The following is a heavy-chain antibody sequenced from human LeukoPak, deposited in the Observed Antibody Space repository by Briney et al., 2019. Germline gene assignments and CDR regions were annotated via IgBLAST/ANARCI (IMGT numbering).Heavy chain of an antibody. J-gene: IGHJ4*02. CDR1: LGSHW. CDR2: IREDGSQK. Sequence: GGSLRLSCVGALGSHWMGWVRQAPGKGLEWVANIREDGSQKYYMDSVKGRFTISRDNAKSSLFLQMNNLRVEDTAVYYCTRDQTWGQGTLVTVSS. CDR3: TRDQT. V-gene: IGHV3-7*01.